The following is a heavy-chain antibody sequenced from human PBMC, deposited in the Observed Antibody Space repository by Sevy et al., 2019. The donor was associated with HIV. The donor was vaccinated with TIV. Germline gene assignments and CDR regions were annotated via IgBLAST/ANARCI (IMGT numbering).Heavy chain of an antibody. Sequence: GGSLRLSCAASGFTFSSYAMHWVRQAPGKGLEWVAVFSYDGSNKYYADSVKGRFTISRDKSKNTLYLQMNNLRAEDTAVYYCAKGDSTFYGMDVWGQGTTVTVSS. CDR3: AKGDSTFYGMDV. D-gene: IGHD6-13*01. CDR1: GFTFSSYA. CDR2: FSYDGSNK. V-gene: IGHV3-30*04. J-gene: IGHJ6*02.